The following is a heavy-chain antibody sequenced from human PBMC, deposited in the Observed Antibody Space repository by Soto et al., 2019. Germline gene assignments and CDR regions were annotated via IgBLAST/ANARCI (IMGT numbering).Heavy chain of an antibody. V-gene: IGHV3-33*01. Sequence: QVQLVESGGGVVQPGRSLRLSCAASGFNFNSYGMHWVRQAPGKGLEWVAVIWYDGSNKYYADSVKGRFTISRDNSKNTLYLQMNSLRVEDTALYYCVRDTTGAFDIWGQGTMVTVSS. J-gene: IGHJ3*02. D-gene: IGHD1-1*01. CDR2: IWYDGSNK. CDR1: GFNFNSYG. CDR3: VRDTTGAFDI.